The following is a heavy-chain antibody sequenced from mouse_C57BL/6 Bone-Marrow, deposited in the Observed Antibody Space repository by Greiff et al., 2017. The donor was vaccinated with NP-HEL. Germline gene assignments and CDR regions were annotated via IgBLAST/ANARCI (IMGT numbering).Heavy chain of an antibody. Sequence: QVQLQQPGAELVKPGASVKLSCKASGYTFTSYWMQWVKQRPGQGLEWIGEFDPSDSYTNYNQKFKGKATLTVDTYSSTAYMQLSSLTSEDSAVDYCARITTVVATGDYWGRGTTLTVSS. CDR1: GYTFTSYW. V-gene: IGHV1-50*01. D-gene: IGHD1-1*01. CDR3: ARITTVVATGDY. CDR2: FDPSDSYT. J-gene: IGHJ2*01.